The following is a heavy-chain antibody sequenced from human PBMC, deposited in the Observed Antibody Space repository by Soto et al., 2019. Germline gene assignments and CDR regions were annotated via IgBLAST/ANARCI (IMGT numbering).Heavy chain of an antibody. CDR1: GFTFSSYA. CDR3: AKDPGVWEVRPYYFDY. D-gene: IGHD1-26*01. CDR2: ISGSGGST. V-gene: IGHV3-23*01. Sequence: PGGSLRLSCAASGFTFSSYAMSWVRQAPGKGLEWVSAISGSGGSTYYADSVKGRFTISRDNSKNTLYLQMNSPRAEDTAVYYCAKDPGVWEVRPYYFDYWGQGTLVTVSS. J-gene: IGHJ4*02.